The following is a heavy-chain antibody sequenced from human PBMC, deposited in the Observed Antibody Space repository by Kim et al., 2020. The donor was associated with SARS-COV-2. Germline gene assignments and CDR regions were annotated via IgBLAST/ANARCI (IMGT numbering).Heavy chain of an antibody. J-gene: IGHJ4*02. CDR3: ARDRVGATMYY. D-gene: IGHD1-26*01. CDR1: GFTFSSYS. V-gene: IGHV3-21*01. CDR2: ISSSSSYI. Sequence: GGSLRLSCAASGFTFSSYSMNWVRQAPGKGLEWVSSISSSSSYIYYADSVKGRFTISRDNAKNSLYLQMNSLRAEDTAVYYCARDRVGATMYYWGQGTLVTVSS.